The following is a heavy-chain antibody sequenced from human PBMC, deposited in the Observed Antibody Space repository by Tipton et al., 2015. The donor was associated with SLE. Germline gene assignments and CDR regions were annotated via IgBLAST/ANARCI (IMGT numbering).Heavy chain of an antibody. D-gene: IGHD2-2*01. V-gene: IGHV4-59*07. CDR3: ARRVGNWYFDL. CDR1: GGSISSYF. J-gene: IGHJ2*01. CDR2: IFYSGST. Sequence: TLSLTCTVSGGSISSYFWSWIRQPPGKGLEWIGYIFYSGSTNYNPSLKSRVTISVDTSKNQFSLKLSSVTAADTAVYYCARRVGNWYFDLWGRGTLVTVSS.